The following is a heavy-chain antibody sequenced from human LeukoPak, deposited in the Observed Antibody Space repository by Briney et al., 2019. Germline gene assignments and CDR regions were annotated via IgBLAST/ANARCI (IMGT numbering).Heavy chain of an antibody. CDR1: GGTFSSYA. J-gene: IGHJ4*02. CDR3: AREGVHDYGDYGGIFDY. D-gene: IGHD4-17*01. CDR2: IIPIFGTA. Sequence: GASVKVSCKASGGTFSSYAISWVRQAPGQGLEWMGGIIPIFGTANYAQQFQGRVTITADKSTSTAYMELSSLRSEDTAVYYCAREGVHDYGDYGGIFDYWGQGTLVTVSS. V-gene: IGHV1-69*06.